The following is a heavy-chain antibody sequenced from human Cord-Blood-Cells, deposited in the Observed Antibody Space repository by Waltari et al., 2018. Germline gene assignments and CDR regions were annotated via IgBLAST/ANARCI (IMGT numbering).Heavy chain of an antibody. D-gene: IGHD2-2*01. J-gene: IGHJ4*02. CDR1: GGSISSCSYY. Sequence: QLQLQESGPGLVKPSETLSLTCTVSGGSISSCSYYWGWIRQPPGKGLEWIGSIYYSGSTYYNPSLKSRVTISVDTSKNQFSLKLSSVTAADTAVYYCARHFGRNIVVVPAAIDYWGLGTLVTVSS. CDR2: IYYSGST. CDR3: ARHFGRNIVVVPAAIDY. V-gene: IGHV4-39*01.